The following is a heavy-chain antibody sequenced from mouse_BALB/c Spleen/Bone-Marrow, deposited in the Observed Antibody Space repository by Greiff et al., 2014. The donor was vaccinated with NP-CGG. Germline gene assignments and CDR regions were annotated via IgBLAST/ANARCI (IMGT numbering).Heavy chain of an antibody. Sequence: VQLQQSGTVLARPGAAVKMSCKAPGYTFSNYWMHWINQRPGQGLEWIGTIHPGNSDTTYNQKFKGKAKLTAVTSTSTAYMELSSLTNEDSAVDYCTTLARNNFDYWGQGTTLTVSS. J-gene: IGHJ2*01. D-gene: IGHD3-1*01. V-gene: IGHV1-5*01. CDR3: TTLARNNFDY. CDR2: IHPGNSDT. CDR1: GYTFSNYW.